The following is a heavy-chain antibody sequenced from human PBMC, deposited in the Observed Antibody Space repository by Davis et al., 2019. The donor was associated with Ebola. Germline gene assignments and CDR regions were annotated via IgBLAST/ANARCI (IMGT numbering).Heavy chain of an antibody. CDR3: ARHVTRVGGIEYFQY. Sequence: MPSETLSLTCTVSGGSINSGDYYWSWIRQPPGKGLEWIGYIYYSGNAYYNPSLKSRVTISVDTSKNQFSLKLSSVTAADTAVYYCARHVTRVGGIEYFQYWGQGTLVTVSS. J-gene: IGHJ1*01. D-gene: IGHD2-21*02. CDR1: GGSINSGDYY. CDR2: IYYSGNA. V-gene: IGHV4-30-4*01.